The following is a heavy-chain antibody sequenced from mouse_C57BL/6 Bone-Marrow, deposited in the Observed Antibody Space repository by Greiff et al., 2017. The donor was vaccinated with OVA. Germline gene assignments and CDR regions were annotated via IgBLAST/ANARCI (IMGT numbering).Heavy chain of an antibody. Sequence: ESGPGLVKPSQSLSLTCSVTGYSITSGYYWNWIRQFPGNKLEWMGYISYDGSNNYNPSLKNRISITRDTSKNQFFLKLNSVTTEDTATYYCARLWGAMDYWGQGTSVTVSS. CDR1: GYSITSGYY. V-gene: IGHV3-6*01. CDR3: ARLWGAMDY. D-gene: IGHD1-1*02. CDR2: ISYDGSN. J-gene: IGHJ4*01.